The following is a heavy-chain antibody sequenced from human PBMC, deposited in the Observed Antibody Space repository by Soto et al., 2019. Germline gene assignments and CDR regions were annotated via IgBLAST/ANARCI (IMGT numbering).Heavy chain of an antibody. CDR1: GFTFSSYA. D-gene: IGHD1-26*01. CDR3: ARDRRSGSYFRYFDY. CDR2: ISGSSSYI. J-gene: IGHJ4*02. Sequence: EVQLLESGGGLVQPGGSLRLSCAASGFTFSSYAMSWVRQAPGKGLEWVSAISGSSSYIYYADSVKGRFTISRDNAKNSLYLQMNSLRAEDTAVYYCARDRRSGSYFRYFDYWGQGTLVTVSS. V-gene: IGHV3-21*01.